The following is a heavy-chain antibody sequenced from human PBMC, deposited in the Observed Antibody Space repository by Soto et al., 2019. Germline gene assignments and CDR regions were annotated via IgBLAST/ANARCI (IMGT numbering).Heavy chain of an antibody. Sequence: QVQLVQSGGEVKKPGASVMVSCMASGYSLTNYAITWVRQAPGQGLEWLGWISFYNGDTKYAQNRQGRVTMTTDTSTSTAYMELRSLRSDDTAVYYCARVPTYGDYWFDPWGQGTLVTVSS. CDR1: GYSLTNYA. V-gene: IGHV1-18*04. CDR3: ARVPTYGDYWFDP. J-gene: IGHJ5*02. D-gene: IGHD4-17*01. CDR2: ISFYNGDT.